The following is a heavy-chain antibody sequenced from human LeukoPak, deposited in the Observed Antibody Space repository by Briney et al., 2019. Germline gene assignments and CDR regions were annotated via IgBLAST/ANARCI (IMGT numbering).Heavy chain of an antibody. Sequence: SETLSLTCAVYGGSFSGYYWSWIRQPPGKGLEWIGGINHSGSTNYNPSLKSRVTISVDTSKNQFSLKLSSVTAADTAVYYCARGGYGDYYYYGMDVWGKGTTVTVSS. D-gene: IGHD4-17*01. CDR1: GGSFSGYY. J-gene: IGHJ6*04. CDR2: INHSGST. CDR3: ARGGYGDYYYYGMDV. V-gene: IGHV4-34*01.